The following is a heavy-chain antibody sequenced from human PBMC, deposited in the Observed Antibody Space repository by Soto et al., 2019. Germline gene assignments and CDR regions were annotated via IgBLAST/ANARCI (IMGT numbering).Heavy chain of an antibody. D-gene: IGHD5-12*01. CDR1: GGTFGSYA. Sequence: GASVKVSCKASGGTFGSYAISWVRQAPGQGLEWMGGIIPIFGTANYAQKFQGRVTITADESTSTAYMELSSLRSEDTAVYYCARDQSGYSGYDSRTDYYYYGMDVWGQGTTVTVSS. J-gene: IGHJ6*02. CDR2: IIPIFGTA. CDR3: ARDQSGYSGYDSRTDYYYYGMDV. V-gene: IGHV1-69*13.